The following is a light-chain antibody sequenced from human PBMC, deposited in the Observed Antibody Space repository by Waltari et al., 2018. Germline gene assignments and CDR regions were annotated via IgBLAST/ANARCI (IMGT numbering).Light chain of an antibody. CDR1: QSLLHSSGNTY. V-gene: IGKV2-28*01. J-gene: IGKJ1*01. CDR3: MQARQTPWT. Sequence: DIVMTQSPLFLPVTAGEPAAISCRSSQSLLHSSGNTYLDWYLQKPGQSPQLLIYMITNRASGVPDRFSGSGSGTDFTLKISRVEAEDVGIYYCMQARQTPWTFGQGTRVEIK. CDR2: MIT.